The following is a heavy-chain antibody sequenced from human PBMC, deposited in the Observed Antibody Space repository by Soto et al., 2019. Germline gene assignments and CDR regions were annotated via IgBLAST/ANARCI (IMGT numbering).Heavy chain of an antibody. Sequence: NPSETLSLTCTVSGGSISSYYWSWIRQPPGKGLEWIGYIYYSGSTNYNPSLKSRVTISVDTSKNQFSLKLSSVTAADTAVYYCARDCGSSSISCYYYGMDVWGQGTTVTVSS. D-gene: IGHD6-6*01. J-gene: IGHJ6*02. CDR2: IYYSGST. CDR3: ARDCGSSSISCYYYGMDV. CDR1: GGSISSYY. V-gene: IGHV4-59*01.